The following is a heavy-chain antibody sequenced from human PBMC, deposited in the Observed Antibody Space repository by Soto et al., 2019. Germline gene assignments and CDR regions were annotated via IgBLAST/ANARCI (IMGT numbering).Heavy chain of an antibody. J-gene: IGHJ2*01. CDR3: ASQGYYDSSGPGYFDL. CDR2: IYYSGST. D-gene: IGHD3-22*01. Sequence: QVQLQESGPGLVKPSETLSLTCTVSGGSISSYYWSWIRQPPGKGLEWIGYIYYSGSTNYNPSLKSRVTISVDTSKNQFSLKLSSVTAADTAVYYCASQGYYDSSGPGYFDLWGRGTLGTVSS. CDR1: GGSISSYY. V-gene: IGHV4-59*08.